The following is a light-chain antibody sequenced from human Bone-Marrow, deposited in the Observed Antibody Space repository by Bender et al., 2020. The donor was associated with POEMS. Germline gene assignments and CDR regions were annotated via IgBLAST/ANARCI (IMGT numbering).Light chain of an antibody. CDR3: NSYTTLKTYV. CDR1: SSDVGGYNH. V-gene: IGLV2-14*01. Sequence: QSALTQPPSASGSPGQSVTISCTGTSSDVGGYNHVSWYKHHPGKVPQLLLYEVSNRPSEVSNRFSGSKSGNTASLTISGLQVEDEADYYCNSYTTLKTYVFGSGTKVTVL. J-gene: IGLJ1*01. CDR2: EVS.